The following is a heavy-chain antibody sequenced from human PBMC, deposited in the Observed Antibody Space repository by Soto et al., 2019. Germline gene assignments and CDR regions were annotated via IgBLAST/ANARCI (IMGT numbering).Heavy chain of an antibody. D-gene: IGHD3-22*01. CDR2: IIPIYGTA. V-gene: IGHV1-69*01. CDR3: ASPSVGYDCSGGPFDY. Sequence: QVQLVQSGAEVKKPGSSVKVSCQASGGTFSSYAISWVRQAPGQGLEWMGGIIPIYGTANYAQKFQGRVTITADESTSTAYIERSSLRSEDTAVYYCASPSVGYDCSGGPFDYWGQGTLVTVSS. CDR1: GGTFSSYA. J-gene: IGHJ4*02.